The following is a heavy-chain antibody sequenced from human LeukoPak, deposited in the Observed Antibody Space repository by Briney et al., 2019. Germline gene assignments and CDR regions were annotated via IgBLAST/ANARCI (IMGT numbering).Heavy chain of an antibody. D-gene: IGHD2-15*01. J-gene: IGHJ4*02. CDR1: GFTFSSYS. Sequence: GGSLKLSCAASGFTFSSYSMNWVRQAPGKGLEWVSSISSSSSYIYYADSVKGRFTISRDNAKNSLYLQMNSLRAEDTAVHYCARDNTYYSGSRYYDRFDYWGQGTLVTVSS. V-gene: IGHV3-21*01. CDR2: ISSSSSYI. CDR3: ARDNTYYSGSRYYDRFDY.